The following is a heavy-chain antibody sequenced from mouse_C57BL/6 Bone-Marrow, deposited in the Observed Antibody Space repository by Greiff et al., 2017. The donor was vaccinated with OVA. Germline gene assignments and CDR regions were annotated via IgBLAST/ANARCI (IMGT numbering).Heavy chain of an antibody. CDR3: ARGPIYDGYYPLAY. CDR1: GYTFTDYY. CDR2: IFPGSGST. V-gene: IGHV1-75*01. D-gene: IGHD2-3*01. J-gene: IGHJ3*01. Sequence: VMLVESGPELVKPGASVKISCKASGYTFTDYYINWVKQRPGQGLEWIGWIFPGSGSTYYNEKFKGKATLTVDKSSSTAYMLLSSLTSEDSAVYFCARGPIYDGYYPLAYWGQGTLVTVSA.